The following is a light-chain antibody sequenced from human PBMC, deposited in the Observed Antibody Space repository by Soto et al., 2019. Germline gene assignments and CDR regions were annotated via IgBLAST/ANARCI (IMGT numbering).Light chain of an antibody. CDR3: CSYAVI. V-gene: IGLV2-23*01. CDR2: EGT. J-gene: IGLJ1*01. Sequence: QSALTQPASLSGSPGQSITISCTGTNSDVGTHNLVSWYQQHPGKAPKLIIYEGTKRPSGVSNRFSGSKSGNTASLTISGLQAEDQADYYCCSYAVIFGTETNVTVL. CDR1: NSDVGTHNL.